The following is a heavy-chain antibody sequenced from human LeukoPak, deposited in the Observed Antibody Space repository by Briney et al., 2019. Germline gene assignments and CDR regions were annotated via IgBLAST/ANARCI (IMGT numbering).Heavy chain of an antibody. V-gene: IGHV3-7*03. CDR3: ARDNGWSADF. D-gene: IGHD2-15*01. CDR2: IKQDGSAK. Sequence: PRGSLRLSCAASGFTFSRHWMYWVRQAPGKGLEWVANIKQDGSAKPYVDSVKGRFTISRDNAKNSLFLQMNSLRAEDTAVYYCARDNGWSADFWGQGTLVTVSS. J-gene: IGHJ4*02. CDR1: GFTFSRHW.